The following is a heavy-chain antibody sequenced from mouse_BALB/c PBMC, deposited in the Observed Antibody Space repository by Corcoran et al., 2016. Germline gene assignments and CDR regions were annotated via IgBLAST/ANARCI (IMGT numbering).Heavy chain of an antibody. CDR1: GYTFPDYY. J-gene: IGHJ1*01. CDR2: IDPGSGNT. V-gene: IGHV1-84*02. D-gene: IGHD1-1*01. Sequence: QIQLQQSGPELVKPGASVKISCKASGYTFPDYYINWVKLKPGQGREWIGWIDPGSGNTKYNEKFKGKATLTVDTSASTAYMQLSSLTSEDTAVYFCARLLRWYFDVWGAGTTVTVSS. CDR3: ARLLRWYFDV.